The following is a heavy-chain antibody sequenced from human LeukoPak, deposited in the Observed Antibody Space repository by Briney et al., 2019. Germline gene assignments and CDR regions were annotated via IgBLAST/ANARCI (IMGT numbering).Heavy chain of an antibody. D-gene: IGHD3-10*01. CDR1: GFTFTAYS. Sequence: PGGSLGLSCSASGFTFTAYSTYWVRQAPGKGLEYVSAISNNADTTYYADSVKGRFTISRDNSKNTLYLQMSSLRAEDTAVYSCVKGWVRGVMNYWGQGSLVTVSS. J-gene: IGHJ4*02. V-gene: IGHV3-64D*06. CDR3: VKGWVRGVMNY. CDR2: ISNNADTT.